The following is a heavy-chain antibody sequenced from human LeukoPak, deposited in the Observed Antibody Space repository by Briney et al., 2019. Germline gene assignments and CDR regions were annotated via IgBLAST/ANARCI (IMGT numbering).Heavy chain of an antibody. Sequence: PGGSLRLSCAASGFTFSSYGMHWVRQAPGKGLEWVAFIRFDESDKFYADSVMGRFTISRDISKNTLFLQMNSLRVEDTAVYYCVKDNPVCESWGQGTLVTVSS. CDR1: GFTFSSYG. CDR3: VKDNPVCES. V-gene: IGHV3-30*02. D-gene: IGHD2-8*01. CDR2: IRFDESDK. J-gene: IGHJ5*02.